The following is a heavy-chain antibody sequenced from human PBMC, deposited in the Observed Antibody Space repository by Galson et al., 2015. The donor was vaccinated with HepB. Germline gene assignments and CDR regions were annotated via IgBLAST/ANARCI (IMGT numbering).Heavy chain of an antibody. CDR1: GYSFTNYW. CDR3: ARPNSGYDSFLDY. J-gene: IGHJ4*02. Sequence: QSGAEVKKPGESLRISCKGSGYSFTNYWIGWVRQMPGKGLEWMGIVYPGDSDTRYSPSFQGQVTISADKSISTAYLQWSSLQASDTAMNYCARPNSGYDSFLDYWGQGTLVTVSP. D-gene: IGHD5-12*01. CDR2: VYPGDSDT. V-gene: IGHV5-51*03.